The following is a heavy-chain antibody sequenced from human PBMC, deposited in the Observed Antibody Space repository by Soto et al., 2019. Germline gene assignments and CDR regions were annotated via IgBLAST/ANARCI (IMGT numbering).Heavy chain of an antibody. CDR1: GFTFSDYY. CDR3: ARGKSIFYGMEV. V-gene: IGHV3-11*01. J-gene: IGHJ6*02. CDR2: ISSSGTTI. D-gene: IGHD2-15*01. Sequence: PGGSLRLSCAASGFTFSDYYMIWIRQAPGKGLEWVSYISSSGTTIYHADSVKGRFTISRDNAKNSLFLQMNSLRAEDTAVYYCARGKSIFYGMEVWGQGTTVTVSS.